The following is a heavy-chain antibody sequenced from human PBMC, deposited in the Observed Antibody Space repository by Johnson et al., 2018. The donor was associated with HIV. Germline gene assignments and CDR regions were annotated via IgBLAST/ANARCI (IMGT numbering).Heavy chain of an antibody. CDR2: IKCDGSEK. Sequence: VQLVESGGGLVQPGGSLRLSCAASGFTFSSSWMHWVCQAPEKGLEWVADIKCDGSEKYYVDSVKGRLTISRDNAKNSLYLQMSSLRAEDTAIYYCARNSPEGTFDIWGQGTMVTVSS. V-gene: IGHV3-52*01. CDR1: GFTFSSSW. J-gene: IGHJ3*02. D-gene: IGHD4-23*01. CDR3: ARNSPEGTFDI.